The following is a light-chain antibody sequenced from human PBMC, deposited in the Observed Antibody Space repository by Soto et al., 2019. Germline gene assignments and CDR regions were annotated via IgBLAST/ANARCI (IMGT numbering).Light chain of an antibody. V-gene: IGKV3-20*01. J-gene: IGKJ1*01. CDR3: QQYGNSRGT. Sequence: IVLTQAAGTLAFSPGERDTLSGRASQSVSSSYLAWYQQKPGQAPRLLIYNASSRATGIPDRFSGSGSGTDFTLTISRLEPEDFAVYYCQQYGNSRGTFGQGTKVDIK. CDR1: QSVSSSY. CDR2: NAS.